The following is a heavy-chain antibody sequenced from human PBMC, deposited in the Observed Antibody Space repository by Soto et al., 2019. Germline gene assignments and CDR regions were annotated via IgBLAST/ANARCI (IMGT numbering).Heavy chain of an antibody. CDR3: AHNGGPITAGGWFDP. CDR1: GFSLSTSGVG. D-gene: IGHD3-10*01. Sequence: QITLKVSGPTLVKPTQTLMLTCTLSGFSLSTSGVGVGWIRQPPGKALEWLALIYWDDDKRYSPSLKSRLTINKDTSKNRVVLIMTNMDPVDTATHYCAHNGGPITAGGWFDPCGQGTLVIVSS. CDR2: IYWDDDK. J-gene: IGHJ5*02. V-gene: IGHV2-5*02.